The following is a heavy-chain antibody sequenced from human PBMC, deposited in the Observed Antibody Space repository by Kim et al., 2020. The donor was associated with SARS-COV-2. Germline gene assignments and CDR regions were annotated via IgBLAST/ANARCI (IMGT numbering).Heavy chain of an antibody. CDR3: AHRRGTSVIGSGISYYFDY. CDR2: IYWDDDK. CDR1: GFSISTGGVS. V-gene: IGHV2-5*02. D-gene: IGHD1-26*01. Sequence: SGPTLVNPTQTLTLTCTFSGFSISTGGVSVGWIRQPPGKALEWLALIYWDDDKRYSPSLKSRLTITKDTSENQVVLTMTNMDPVDTATYYCAHRRGTSVIGSGISYYFDYWGQGTLVTVSS. J-gene: IGHJ4*02.